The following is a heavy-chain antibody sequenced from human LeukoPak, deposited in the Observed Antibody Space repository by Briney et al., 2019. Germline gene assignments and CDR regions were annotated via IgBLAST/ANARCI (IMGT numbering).Heavy chain of an antibody. V-gene: IGHV5-51*01. J-gene: IGHJ3*02. CDR3: ARLLTGYYSLAFDI. CDR2: IYPGDSDT. D-gene: IGHD3-9*01. Sequence: GESLNISCMGSGYSFTSYWSGWVRQMPGKGLEWGAIIYPGDSDTRYSPSFQGQVTISADKSISTAYLQWSSLKASDTAMYYCARLLTGYYSLAFDIWGQGTMVTVSS. CDR1: GYSFTSYW.